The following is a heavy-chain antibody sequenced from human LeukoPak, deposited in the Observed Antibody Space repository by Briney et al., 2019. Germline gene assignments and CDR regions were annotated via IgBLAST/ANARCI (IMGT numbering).Heavy chain of an antibody. CDR1: GYTFTSYG. CDR2: ISAYNGNT. Sequence: ASVKVSCKASGYTFTSYGISWVRQAPGQGLEWMGWISAYNGNTNYAQKLQGRVTMTTDTSTSTAYMELRSLRSDDTAVYYCARARSYYDILTGYQRGYSDYWGQGTLVTVSS. D-gene: IGHD3-9*01. V-gene: IGHV1-18*01. J-gene: IGHJ4*02. CDR3: ARARSYYDILTGYQRGYSDY.